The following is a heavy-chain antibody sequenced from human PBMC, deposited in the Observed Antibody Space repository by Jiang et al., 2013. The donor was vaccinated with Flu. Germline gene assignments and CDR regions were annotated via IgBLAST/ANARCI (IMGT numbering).Heavy chain of an antibody. CDR2: YRSKWYN. J-gene: IGHJ4*02. D-gene: IGHD2-15*01. Sequence: YRSKWYNDYAVSVKSRITINPDTSKNQFSLQLKSVTPEDTAVYYCARGQDSSFDYWGQGTLVTVSS. CDR3: ARGQDSSFDY. V-gene: IGHV6-1*01.